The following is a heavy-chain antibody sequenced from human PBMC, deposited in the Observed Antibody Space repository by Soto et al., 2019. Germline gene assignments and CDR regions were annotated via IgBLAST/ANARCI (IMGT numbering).Heavy chain of an antibody. J-gene: IGHJ6*03. V-gene: IGHV1-3*01. Sequence: QVQLVQSGAEVKKPGASVKVSCKASGYTFTSYAMHWVRQAPGQRLEWMGWINAGNANTKYSQKFQGKVTITRDTSASTADMELSSLRSEATAVYYCAAPHGTSYMDVWGKGTTVTVSS. CDR2: INAGNANT. CDR3: AAPHGTSYMDV. D-gene: IGHD2-2*01. CDR1: GYTFTSYA.